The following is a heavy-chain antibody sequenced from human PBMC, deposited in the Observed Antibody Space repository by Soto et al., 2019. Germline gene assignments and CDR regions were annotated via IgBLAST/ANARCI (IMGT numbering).Heavy chain of an antibody. Sequence: QVQLVESGGGVVQPGRSLRLSCAASGFTFSSYAMHWVRQAPGKGLEWVAVISYDGSNKYYADSVKGRFTISRDNSKNTLYLQMNSLRAEDTAVYYCAKDQGYSSSSSGWFDPWGQGTLVTVSS. CDR1: GFTFSSYA. J-gene: IGHJ5*02. CDR3: AKDQGYSSSSSGWFDP. D-gene: IGHD6-6*01. V-gene: IGHV3-30*04. CDR2: ISYDGSNK.